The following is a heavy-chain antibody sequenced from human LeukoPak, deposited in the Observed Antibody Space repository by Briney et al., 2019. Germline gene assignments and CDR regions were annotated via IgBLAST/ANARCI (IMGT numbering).Heavy chain of an antibody. J-gene: IGHJ4*02. V-gene: IGHV3-23*01. Sequence: GSLRLSCAASGFTFSTYGMSWVRQAPGKGLEWVSLISGSGGSSNYADSVKGRFTISRDNSKNTVFLQMNSLRAEDTAVYYCAKSRDGGASALDYWGQGTLVTVSS. CDR2: ISGSGGSS. CDR1: GFTFSTYG. D-gene: IGHD3-16*01. CDR3: AKSRDGGASALDY.